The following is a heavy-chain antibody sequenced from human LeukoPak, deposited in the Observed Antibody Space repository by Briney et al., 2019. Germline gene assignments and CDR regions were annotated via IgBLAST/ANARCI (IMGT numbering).Heavy chain of an antibody. CDR3: AQDLSYIGLDN. CDR2: FSASGST. Sequence: GASLRLSCAASGFTFRNYGMNWVRQAPGKGLEWVSAFSASGSTYYADSVKGRFTVSRDNSANMLYLQMNSLRSEDTAVYYCAQDLSYIGLDNWGQGTLVTVSS. J-gene: IGHJ4*02. D-gene: IGHD2-15*01. CDR1: GFTFRNYG. V-gene: IGHV3-23*01.